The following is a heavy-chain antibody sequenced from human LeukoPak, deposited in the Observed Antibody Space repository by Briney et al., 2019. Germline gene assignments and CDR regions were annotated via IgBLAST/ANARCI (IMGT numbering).Heavy chain of an antibody. J-gene: IGHJ6*02. Sequence: GGSLRLSCAASGFTFSDYYMSWIRQAPGKGLEWVSYISSSGSTIYYADSVKGRFTISRDNAKNSLYLQMNSLRAEDTAVYYCARGAAAGPGDYYYYGMDVWGQGTTVTVSS. V-gene: IGHV3-11*01. D-gene: IGHD6-13*01. CDR1: GFTFSDYY. CDR2: ISSSGSTI. CDR3: ARGAAAGPGDYYYYGMDV.